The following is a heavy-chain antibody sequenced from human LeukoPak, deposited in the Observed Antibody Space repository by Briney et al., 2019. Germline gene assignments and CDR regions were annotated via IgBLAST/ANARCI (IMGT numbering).Heavy chain of an antibody. CDR3: ARASYTTTWPHLGS. CDR2: ISSSSSYI. Sequence: GGSLRLSCAASGFTFSSYSMNWVRQAPGKGLEWVSSISSSSSYIYYADSVKGRFTISRDNAKNTLYLQMGSLRAEDMAVYYCARASYTTTWPHLGSWGQGTLVTVSS. J-gene: IGHJ4*02. CDR1: GFTFSSYS. V-gene: IGHV3-21*01. D-gene: IGHD3-16*01.